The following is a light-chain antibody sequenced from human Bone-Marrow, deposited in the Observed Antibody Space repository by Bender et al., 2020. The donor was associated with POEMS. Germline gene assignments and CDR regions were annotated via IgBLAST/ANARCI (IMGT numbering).Light chain of an antibody. V-gene: IGLV3-9*01. CDR2: RDD. Sequence: SYELTQPLSLSVALGQTARITCGGKNIVTRNVHWYQQRPGQAPVVVIYRDDDRPSGIPARFSGSNSGNTATLTISRAQAGDEADYYCQVWDSSTGVVFGGGTKLTVL. J-gene: IGLJ2*01. CDR1: NIVTRN. CDR3: QVWDSSTGVV.